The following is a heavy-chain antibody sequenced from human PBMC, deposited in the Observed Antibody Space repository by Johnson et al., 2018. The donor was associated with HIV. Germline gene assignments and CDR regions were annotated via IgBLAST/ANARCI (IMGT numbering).Heavy chain of an antibody. CDR3: ARDHLRRSHGFDI. CDR1: GFTFTNAW. CDR2: IKSETDGGTT. V-gene: IGHV3-15*01. D-gene: IGHD2-15*01. Sequence: VQLVESGGGLVQPGGSLRLSCAASGFTFTNAWMSWVRQAPGKGLEWLGRIKSETDGGTTDYAAPVKDRFTISRDDSKNTLYMQMNSLRAEDTAVYYCARDHLRRSHGFDIWGQGTMVTVSS. J-gene: IGHJ3*02.